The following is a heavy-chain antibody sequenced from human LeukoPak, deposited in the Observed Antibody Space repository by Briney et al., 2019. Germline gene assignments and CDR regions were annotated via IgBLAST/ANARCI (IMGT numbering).Heavy chain of an antibody. CDR1: GVSVSSNSVT. J-gene: IGHJ4*02. CDR3: ARATSMNFDY. CDR2: TYYRSQWKT. V-gene: IGHV6-1*01. Sequence: SQTLSLTCGISGVSVSSNSVTWNWIRQSPSRGLEWLGRTYYRSQWKTDYSVSVKSRIVVTPDTSKNQFSLQLNSVTPEDTAVYYCARATSMNFDYWGQGALVTVSS.